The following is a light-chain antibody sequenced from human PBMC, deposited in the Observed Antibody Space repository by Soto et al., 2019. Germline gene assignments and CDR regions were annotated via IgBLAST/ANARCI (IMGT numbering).Light chain of an antibody. CDR2: ANT. V-gene: IGLV1-40*01. Sequence: QSVLTQPPSVSGAPGQRVTISCTGSSSNIGPTYDVHWYQQLPGTAPKLLIYANTNRPSGVPDRFSGSKSGTSASLAIPGLQSEEEADYFCQSYDSSLSGYVFGTGTKLTVL. CDR3: QSYDSSLSGYV. J-gene: IGLJ1*01. CDR1: SSNIGPTYD.